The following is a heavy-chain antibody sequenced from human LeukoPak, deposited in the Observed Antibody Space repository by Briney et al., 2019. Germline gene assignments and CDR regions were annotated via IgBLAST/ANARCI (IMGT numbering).Heavy chain of an antibody. CDR1: GFTFHHYS. J-gene: IGHJ4*02. CDR3: AKDSNTGGYSFGS. D-gene: IGHD5-12*01. Sequence: PEGSLRLSCAASGFTFHHYSMHWVRQPPGKGLEWVSLISWDGGITYYADSVRGRFTISRDNGKNSLSLEMNSLRTEDTALYYCAKDSNTGGYSFGSWGQGTLVTVTS. CDR2: ISWDGGIT. V-gene: IGHV3-43*01.